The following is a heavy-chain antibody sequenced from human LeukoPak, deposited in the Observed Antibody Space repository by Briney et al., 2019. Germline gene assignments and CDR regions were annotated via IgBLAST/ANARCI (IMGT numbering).Heavy chain of an antibody. V-gene: IGHV3-7*01. D-gene: IGHD6-19*01. Sequence: PGGSLRLSCAASGFTFSSYWMSWVRQAPGKGLEWVANIKQDGSEKYYVDSVKCRFTIPRDNAKNSLYLHMNSLRAEDTAVYYCARDWAGRDYYSYMDVWGKGTTVTVSS. CDR2: IKQDGSEK. CDR3: ARDWAGRDYYSYMDV. J-gene: IGHJ6*03. CDR1: GFTFSSYW.